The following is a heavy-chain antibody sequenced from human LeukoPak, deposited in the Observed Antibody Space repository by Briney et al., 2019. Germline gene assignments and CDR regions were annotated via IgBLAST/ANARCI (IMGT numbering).Heavy chain of an antibody. D-gene: IGHD3-3*01. Sequence: TSETLSLTCTVSGGSITSYYWSWIRQPPWKGLEWIGYIYYTGTTNYNPSLKSRVTISGDTSKMQFSLKLSSVTAADTAVYYCARDYDFWSGYPPGHYGMDVWGQGTTVTVSS. CDR3: ARDYDFWSGYPPGHYGMDV. CDR1: GGSITSYY. J-gene: IGHJ6*02. V-gene: IGHV4-59*12. CDR2: IYYTGTT.